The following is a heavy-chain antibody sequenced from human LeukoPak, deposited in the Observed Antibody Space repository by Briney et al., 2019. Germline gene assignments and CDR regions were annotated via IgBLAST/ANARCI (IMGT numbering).Heavy chain of an antibody. V-gene: IGHV3-21*01. CDR2: ISSSSSYI. Sequence: GGSLRLSCAASGFTFSNAWMSWVRQAPGKGLEWVSSISSSSSYIYYADSVKGRFTISRDNAKNSLYLQMNSLRAEDTAVYYCARDRLAAAGNFDYWGQGTLVTVSS. CDR1: GFTFSNAW. CDR3: ARDRLAAAGNFDY. J-gene: IGHJ4*02. D-gene: IGHD6-13*01.